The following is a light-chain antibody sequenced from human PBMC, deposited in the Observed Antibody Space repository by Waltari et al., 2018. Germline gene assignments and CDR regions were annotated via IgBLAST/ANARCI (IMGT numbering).Light chain of an antibody. CDR1: RGISNY. CDR2: AAS. Sequence: DIQMTQSPSSLSASVGDRVTVTCRTSRGISNYLAWYQQKPGKVPKLLIYAASTLQSGVPSRFSGSGSGTDFTLTISNLQPEDVATYYCNKYDTDPWTFGQGTKVDIK. V-gene: IGKV1-27*01. CDR3: NKYDTDPWT. J-gene: IGKJ1*01.